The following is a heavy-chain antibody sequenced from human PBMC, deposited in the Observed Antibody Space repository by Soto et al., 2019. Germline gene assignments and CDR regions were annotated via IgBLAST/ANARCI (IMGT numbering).Heavy chain of an antibody. CDR1: GFTFSSYG. J-gene: IGHJ5*02. CDR3: ARDTSDYGDYQTYNWFDP. V-gene: IGHV3-33*01. CDR2: IWYDGSNK. D-gene: IGHD4-17*01. Sequence: QVQLVESGGGVVQPGRSLRLSCAASGFTFSSYGMHWVRQAPGKGLEWVAVIWYDGSNKYYADSVKGRFTISRDNSKNTLYLQMNSLRAEDTAVYYCARDTSDYGDYQTYNWFDPWGQGTLVTVSS.